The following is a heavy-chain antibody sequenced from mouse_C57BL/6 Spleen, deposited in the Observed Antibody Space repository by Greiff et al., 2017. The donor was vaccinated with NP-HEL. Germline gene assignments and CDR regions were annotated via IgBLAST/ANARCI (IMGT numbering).Heavy chain of an antibody. J-gene: IGHJ2*01. V-gene: IGHV1-69*01. CDR3: ARPRLGSGYDY. Sequence: QVQLQQSGAELVMPGASVKLSCKASGYTFTSYWMHWVKQRPGQGLEWIGEIDPSDSYTNYNQKFKGKSTLTVDKSSSTAYMQLSSLTSEDAAVYYCARPRLGSGYDYWGQGTTLTVSS. CDR2: IDPSDSYT. D-gene: IGHD3-2*02. CDR1: GYTFTSYW.